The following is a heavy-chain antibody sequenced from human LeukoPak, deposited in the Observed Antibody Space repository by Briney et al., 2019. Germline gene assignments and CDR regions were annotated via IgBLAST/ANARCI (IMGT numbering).Heavy chain of an antibody. J-gene: IGHJ6*03. Sequence: ASVKVSCKASGGTFSSYAISWVRQAPGQGLEWMGGIIPIFGAANYAQKFQGRVTITTDESTSTAYMELSSLRSEDTAVYYCARDSGDYYYMDVWGKGTTVTVSS. D-gene: IGHD5-12*01. CDR1: GGTFSSYA. V-gene: IGHV1-69*05. CDR2: IIPIFGAA. CDR3: ARDSGDYYYMDV.